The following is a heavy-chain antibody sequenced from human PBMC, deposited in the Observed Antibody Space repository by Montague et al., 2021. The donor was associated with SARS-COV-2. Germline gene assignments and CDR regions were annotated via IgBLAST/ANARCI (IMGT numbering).Heavy chain of an antibody. Sequence: SETRSLTCAVSGGSITTNNWWNWVRQSPGKGLEWIGEIYHSGSTNYNPSLKSRVTISVARSTNQFSLSLTSVTAADTAVYYCAREGSRDGYNEGFDYWGQGTLVTVSS. CDR1: GGSITTNNW. CDR3: AREGSRDGYNEGFDY. CDR2: IYHSGST. V-gene: IGHV4-4*02. J-gene: IGHJ4*02. D-gene: IGHD5-24*01.